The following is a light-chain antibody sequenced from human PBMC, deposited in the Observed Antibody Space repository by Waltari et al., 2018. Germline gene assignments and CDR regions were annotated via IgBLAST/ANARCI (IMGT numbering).Light chain of an antibody. J-gene: IGKJ4*01. Sequence: DIQMTQSPSSLSASAGHIVTITCRASQGISTYLNWYQQKPGKPPKRLIYAASTLESGVPSRFSGSGSGTDFTLTISSLQPEDFPTYFCLQYNSNPLTFGGGTKVEIK. V-gene: IGKV1-17*01. CDR2: AAS. CDR1: QGISTY. CDR3: LQYNSNPLT.